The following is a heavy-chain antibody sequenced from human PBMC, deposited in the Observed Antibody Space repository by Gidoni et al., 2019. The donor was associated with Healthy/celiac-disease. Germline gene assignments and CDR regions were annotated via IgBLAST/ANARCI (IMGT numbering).Heavy chain of an antibody. D-gene: IGHD1-20*01. CDR1: GGSFSGYY. CDR2: INHSGST. CDR3: ARTLDQAITNRGRQGYFDY. V-gene: IGHV4-34*01. J-gene: IGHJ4*02. Sequence: QVQLQQWGAGLLKPSETLSLTCAVYGGSFSGYYWSWIRQPPGKGLEWIGEINHSGSTNYNPSLKSRVTISVDTSKNQFSLKLSSVTAADTAVYYCARTLDQAITNRGRQGYFDYWGQGTLVTVSS.